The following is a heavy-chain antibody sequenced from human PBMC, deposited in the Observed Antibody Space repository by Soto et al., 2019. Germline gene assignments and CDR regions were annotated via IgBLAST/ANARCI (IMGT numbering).Heavy chain of an antibody. CDR3: ARGYCSSTSCYTGHYYYYGMDV. CDR1: GGSISSSNW. V-gene: IGHV4-4*02. CDR2: IYHSGST. D-gene: IGHD2-2*02. J-gene: IGHJ6*02. Sequence: SETLSLTCAVSGGSISSSNWWSWVRQPPGKGPEWIGEIYHSGSTNYNPSLKSRVTISVDKSKNQFSLKLSSVTAADTAVYYCARGYCSSTSCYTGHYYYYGMDVWGQGTTVTVSS.